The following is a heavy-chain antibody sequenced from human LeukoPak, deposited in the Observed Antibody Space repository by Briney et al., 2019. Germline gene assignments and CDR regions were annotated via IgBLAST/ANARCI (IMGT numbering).Heavy chain of an antibody. CDR3: ARDRDDGDYVYVFDY. Sequence: GASVKVSCKASGCTFTGYYMHWVRQAPGQGLEWMGWINPNSGGTNYAQKFQGRVTMTRDTSISTAYMELSRLRSDDTAVYYCARDRDDGDYVYVFDYWGQGTLVTVSS. V-gene: IGHV1-2*02. J-gene: IGHJ4*02. CDR2: INPNSGGT. CDR1: GCTFTGYY. D-gene: IGHD4-17*01.